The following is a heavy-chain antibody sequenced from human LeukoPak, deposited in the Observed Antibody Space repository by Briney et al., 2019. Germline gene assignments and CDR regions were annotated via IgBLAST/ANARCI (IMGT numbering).Heavy chain of an antibody. CDR1: GFNFGDHA. CDR2: IRSKLYGGSA. J-gene: IGHJ4*02. V-gene: IGHV3-49*04. D-gene: IGHD4-11*01. Sequence: PGRSLRLSCTTSGFNFGDHAMTWVRQAPGKGLQWIGFIRSKLYGGSADYAASVKGRFYMSRDDSMRIVYLEMSSLRTDDTAVYFCARGGSDYNNYAYPYWGQGTLVTVSS. CDR3: ARGGSDYNNYAYPY.